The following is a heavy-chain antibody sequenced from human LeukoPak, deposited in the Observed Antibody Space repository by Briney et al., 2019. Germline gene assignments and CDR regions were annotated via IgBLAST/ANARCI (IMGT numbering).Heavy chain of an antibody. Sequence: GGSLRLSCAASGFTFSSYGMHWVRQAPGKGLEWVAVISYDGSNKYYADSVKGRFTISRDNSKNTLYLQMNTLRADDTAVYYCAKDVSYSADYWGQGTLVTVSS. J-gene: IGHJ4*02. CDR3: AKDVSYSADY. CDR2: ISYDGSNK. CDR1: GFTFSSYG. D-gene: IGHD3-10*01. V-gene: IGHV3-30*18.